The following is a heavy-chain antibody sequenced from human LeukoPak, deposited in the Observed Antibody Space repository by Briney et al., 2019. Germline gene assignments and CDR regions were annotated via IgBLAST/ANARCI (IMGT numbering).Heavy chain of an antibody. D-gene: IGHD2-2*01. J-gene: IGHJ6*03. CDR3: ARDSRYCSSASCYLQYYMDV. Sequence: PGGSLRLSCAASGFTFTDYYMSWIRQAPGKGLEWLSYISSSGSTIYYADSVKGRFTISRDNAKNSLYLQMNSLRAEDTAVYYCARDSRYCSSASCYLQYYMDVWGKGTTVTISS. CDR2: ISSSGSTI. V-gene: IGHV3-11*04. CDR1: GFTFTDYY.